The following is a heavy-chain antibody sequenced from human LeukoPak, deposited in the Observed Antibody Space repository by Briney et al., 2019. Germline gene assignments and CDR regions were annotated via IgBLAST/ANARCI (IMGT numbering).Heavy chain of an antibody. J-gene: IGHJ6*02. CDR3: AARRGGLAYYYGMDV. D-gene: IGHD3-10*01. CDR1: GFTFSSYA. Sequence: GRSLRLSCAASGFTFSSYAMHWVRQAPGKGLEWVAVISYDGSNKYYADSVKGRFTISRDNSKNTLYLQMNSLRAEDTAVYYCAARRGGLAYYYGMDVWGQGTTVTVSS. V-gene: IGHV3-30-3*01. CDR2: ISYDGSNK.